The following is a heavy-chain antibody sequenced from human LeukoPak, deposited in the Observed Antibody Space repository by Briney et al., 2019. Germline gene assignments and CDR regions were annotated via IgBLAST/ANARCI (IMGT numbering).Heavy chain of an antibody. CDR3: ARDRWLRLPLDY. D-gene: IGHD5-12*01. J-gene: IGHJ4*02. V-gene: IGHV1-18*04. Sequence: ASVKVSCKASGYTFTSYYMHWVRQAPGQGLEWMGWISAYNGNTNYAQKLQGRVTMTTDTSTSTAYMELRSLRSDDTAVYYCARDRWLRLPLDYWGQGTLVTVSS. CDR2: ISAYNGNT. CDR1: GYTFTSYY.